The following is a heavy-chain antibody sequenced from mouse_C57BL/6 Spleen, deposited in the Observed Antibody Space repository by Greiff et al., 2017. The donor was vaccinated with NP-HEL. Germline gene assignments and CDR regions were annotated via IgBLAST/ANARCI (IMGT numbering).Heavy chain of an antibody. CDR2: ISSGSSTI. CDR1: GFTFSDYG. Sequence: EVQLVESGGGLVKPGGSLKLSCAASGFTFSDYGMHWVRQAPEKGLEWVAYISSGSSTIYYADTVKGRFTISRDNAKNTLFLQMTSLRSEDTAMYYCARNWDGDPYYFDYWGQGTTLTVSS. J-gene: IGHJ2*01. D-gene: IGHD4-1*01. CDR3: ARNWDGDPYYFDY. V-gene: IGHV5-17*01.